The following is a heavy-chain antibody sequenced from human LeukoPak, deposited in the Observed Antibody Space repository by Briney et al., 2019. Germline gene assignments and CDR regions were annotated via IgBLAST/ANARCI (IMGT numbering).Heavy chain of an antibody. CDR1: GFTFSSYS. V-gene: IGHV3-21*01. CDR2: ISSSSSYI. Sequence: GGSLRLSCAASGFTFSSYSMNWVRQAPGKGLEWVSSISSSSSYIYYADSVKGRFTISRDNAKNSLYLQMNSLRAEDTAVYYCATDSSGYDLMVDYFDYWGQGTLVTVSS. D-gene: IGHD5-12*01. CDR3: ATDSSGYDLMVDYFDY. J-gene: IGHJ4*02.